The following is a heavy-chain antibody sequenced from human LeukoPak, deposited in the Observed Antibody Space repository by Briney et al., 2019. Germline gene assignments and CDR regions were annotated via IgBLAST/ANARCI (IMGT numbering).Heavy chain of an antibody. CDR3: ARELKREVARARGY. J-gene: IGHJ4*02. D-gene: IGHD5-24*01. CDR2: ISAYSGNK. CDR1: GYTFTSYG. Sequence: VASVKVSCKASGYTFTSYGISWVRQAPGQGLAWMGWISAYSGNKNYAQTLQGGFTMTRDTATSTVYMELRSLRSEDTAVYYCARELKREVARARGYWGQGTLVTVSS. V-gene: IGHV1-18*01.